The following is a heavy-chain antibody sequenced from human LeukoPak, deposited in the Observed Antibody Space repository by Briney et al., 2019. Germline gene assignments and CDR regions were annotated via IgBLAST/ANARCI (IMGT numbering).Heavy chain of an antibody. Sequence: SETLSLTCTVSGGSISSSSYYWGWIRQPPGKGLEWIGSIYYSGSTYYNPSLKSRVTISVDTSKNQFSLKLSSVTAADTAVYYCARDRITIFGVVIRGLDYWGQGTLVTVSS. J-gene: IGHJ4*02. CDR1: GGSISSSSYY. CDR3: ARDRITIFGVVIRGLDY. V-gene: IGHV4-39*07. D-gene: IGHD3-3*01. CDR2: IYYSGST.